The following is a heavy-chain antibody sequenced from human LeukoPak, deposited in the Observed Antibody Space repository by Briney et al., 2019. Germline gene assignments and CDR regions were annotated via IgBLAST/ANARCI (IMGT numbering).Heavy chain of an antibody. CDR2: IFPGDSDT. J-gene: IGHJ4*02. V-gene: IGHV5-51*01. D-gene: IGHD3-10*01. CDR3: ARYGSGKVYYFDY. Sequence: GESLKISCKGSGYSFTTYWIGWVRQMPGKGLEWMAIIFPGDSDTRYSPSFQGQVTISADKSISTAYLQWSSLKASDTAMYYCARYGSGKVYYFDYWGQGTLVTVSS. CDR1: GYSFTTYW.